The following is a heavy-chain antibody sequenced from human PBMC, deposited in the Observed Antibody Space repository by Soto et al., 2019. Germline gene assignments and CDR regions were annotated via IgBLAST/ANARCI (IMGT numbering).Heavy chain of an antibody. CDR3: ARARGGRFLEPDGWFDP. D-gene: IGHD3-3*01. V-gene: IGHV4-39*01. CDR1: GGSISSSSYY. Sequence: SETLALTCTVSGGSISSSSYYWGWIRQPPGKGLEWIGSIYYSGSTYYNPSLKSRVTISVDTSKNQFSLKLSSVTAADTAVYYCARARGGRFLEPDGWFDPWGQGTLVTFSS. J-gene: IGHJ5*02. CDR2: IYYSGST.